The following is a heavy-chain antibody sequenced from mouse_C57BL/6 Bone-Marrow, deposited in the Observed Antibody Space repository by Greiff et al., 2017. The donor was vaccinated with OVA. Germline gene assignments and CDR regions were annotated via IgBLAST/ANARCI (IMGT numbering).Heavy chain of an antibody. CDR3: AMLITTVVATPHFDY. CDR2: ISSGGSYT. J-gene: IGHJ2*01. V-gene: IGHV5-6*01. D-gene: IGHD1-1*01. Sequence: DVQLVESGGDLVKPGGSLKLSCAASGFTFSSYGMSWVRQTPDKRLEWVATISSGGSYTYYPDSVKGRFTFSRDNAKNTLYLQMSSLKSEDTAMYYCAMLITTVVATPHFDYWGQGTTLTVSS. CDR1: GFTFSSYG.